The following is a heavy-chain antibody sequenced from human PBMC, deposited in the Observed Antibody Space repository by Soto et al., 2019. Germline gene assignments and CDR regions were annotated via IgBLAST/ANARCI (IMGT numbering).Heavy chain of an antibody. V-gene: IGHV3-30-3*01. Sequence: PGGSLRLSCAASGFTFSSYAMHWVRQAPGKGLEWVAVISYDGSNKYYADSVKGRFTISRDNSKNTLYLQMNSLRAEDTAVYYCARDFQTIYYDSSGYYFAYWGQGTLVTVSS. CDR3: ARDFQTIYYDSSGYYFAY. D-gene: IGHD3-22*01. J-gene: IGHJ4*02. CDR2: ISYDGSNK. CDR1: GFTFSSYA.